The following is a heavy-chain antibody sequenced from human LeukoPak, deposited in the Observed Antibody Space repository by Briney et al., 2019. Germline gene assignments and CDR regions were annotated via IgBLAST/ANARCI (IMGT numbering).Heavy chain of an antibody. V-gene: IGHV3-23*01. D-gene: IGHD1-26*01. CDR1: GFTFSTYA. CDR3: ASDRLNSGGRCFDY. CDR2: IGGSGVYT. J-gene: IGHJ4*02. Sequence: PGGSLRLSCAASGFTFSTYAMSWVRQAPGKGLEWVSRIGGSGVYTDYADSVKGRFTISRDNSKNTLYLQMNGLRAEDTAIYYCASDRLNSGGRCFDYWGQGTLVTVSS.